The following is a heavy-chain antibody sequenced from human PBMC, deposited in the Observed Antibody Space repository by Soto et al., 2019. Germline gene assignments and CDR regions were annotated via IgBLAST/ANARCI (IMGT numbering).Heavy chain of an antibody. V-gene: IGHV3-30-3*01. CDR3: ATPTLVGYGSSGYRPFDH. CDR2: ISYDGSNK. J-gene: IGHJ4*02. D-gene: IGHD3-22*01. CDR1: GFTFSSYA. Sequence: PGGSLRLSCAASGFTFSSYALHWVRQAPGKGLEWVAVISYDGSNKYYADSVKGRFTISRDDSQNAMYLQMNSLRTEDTAVYHSATPTLVGYGSSGYRPFDHWGQGTLVTVSS.